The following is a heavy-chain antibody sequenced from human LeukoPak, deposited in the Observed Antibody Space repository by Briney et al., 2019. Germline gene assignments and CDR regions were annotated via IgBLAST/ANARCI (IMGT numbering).Heavy chain of an antibody. Sequence: GRSLRLSCAASGFTFADYAMHWVRQAPGKGLEWVSGISWNSGSIGYADSVKGRFPIPRDNAKNSLYLQMNSLRAEDTALYYCAKDLLRRDMLNAFDIWGQGTMVTVSS. J-gene: IGHJ3*02. CDR1: GFTFADYA. CDR2: ISWNSGSI. D-gene: IGHD3-16*01. CDR3: AKDLLRRDMLNAFDI. V-gene: IGHV3-9*01.